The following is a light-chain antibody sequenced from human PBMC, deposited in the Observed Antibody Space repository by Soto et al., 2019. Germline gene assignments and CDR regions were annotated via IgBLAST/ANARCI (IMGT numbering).Light chain of an antibody. CDR2: EVS. Sequence: QSARTQPASVSGSPGQSITISCTGTSSDVGGYNFVSWYQQHPGKAPKLIIYEVSHRPSGVSNRFSGSKSGNTASLTISGLQAEDEADYYCSSYTSSSARVFGGGTKLTVL. J-gene: IGLJ3*02. CDR3: SSYTSSSARV. CDR1: SSDVGGYNF. V-gene: IGLV2-14*01.